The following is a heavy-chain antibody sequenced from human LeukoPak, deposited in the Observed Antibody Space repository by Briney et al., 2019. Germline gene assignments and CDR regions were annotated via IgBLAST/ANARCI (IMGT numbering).Heavy chain of an antibody. Sequence: SETLSLTCAVSGGSFSGHYWNWLRQPPGKGLEWIGEINHGGSTNYNPSLKSRVTISVDTSQNQFSLRLSSVTAADTAVYYCARGRYVTTRGGAAAGFLDYWGQGTLVTVST. CDR2: INHGGST. D-gene: IGHD6-13*01. CDR3: ARGRYVTTRGGAAAGFLDY. V-gene: IGHV4-34*01. CDR1: GGSFSGHY. J-gene: IGHJ4*02.